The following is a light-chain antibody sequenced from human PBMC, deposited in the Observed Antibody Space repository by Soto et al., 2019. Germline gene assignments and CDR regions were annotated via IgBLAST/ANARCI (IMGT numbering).Light chain of an antibody. V-gene: IGKV3-20*01. Sequence: EIVMTQSPGTLSLSLGERATLSCRASQSVSSSYLARYQQKPGQAPRLLIYAASSRATGIPDRFSGSGSGTDFTLTIDGLEPEDFVVYYCQQYGYSPITFGQGTRLEIK. J-gene: IGKJ5*01. CDR1: QSVSSSY. CDR2: AAS. CDR3: QQYGYSPIT.